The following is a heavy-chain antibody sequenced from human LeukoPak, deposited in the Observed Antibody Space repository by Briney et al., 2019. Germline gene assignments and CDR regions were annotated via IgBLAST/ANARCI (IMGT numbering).Heavy chain of an antibody. V-gene: IGHV5-51*01. Sequence: GESLKISCNGSGYXFTTYWIGWVRQMPGKGLEWMGIIYPGDSDTRYSPSFQGQVTISADKSISTAYLQWSSLKASDTAMYYCARRAYCGGDCFHFDYWGQGTLVTVSS. D-gene: IGHD2-21*02. J-gene: IGHJ4*02. CDR1: GYXFTTYW. CDR2: IYPGDSDT. CDR3: ARRAYCGGDCFHFDY.